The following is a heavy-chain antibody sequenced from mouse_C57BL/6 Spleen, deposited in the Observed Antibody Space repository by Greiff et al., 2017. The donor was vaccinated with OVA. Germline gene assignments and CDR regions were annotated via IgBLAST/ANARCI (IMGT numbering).Heavy chain of an antibody. Sequence: VQLQQSGPELVKPGASVKLSCKASGYTFTSYDINWVKQRPGQGLEWIGWIDPRDGNTKYNEKFKGKATLTVDTSSSTAYMELRSLTSEDTAVYYCASHYDFHYWYFDVWGTGTTVTVSS. CDR2: IDPRDGNT. CDR1: GYTFTSYD. V-gene: IGHV1-85*01. CDR3: ASHYDFHYWYFDV. J-gene: IGHJ1*03. D-gene: IGHD2-4*01.